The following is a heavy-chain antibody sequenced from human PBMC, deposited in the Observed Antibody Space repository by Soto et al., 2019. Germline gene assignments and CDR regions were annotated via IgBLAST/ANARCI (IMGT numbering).Heavy chain of an antibody. CDR3: GREAPYCTSATCPKFYDMDV. V-gene: IGHV1-69*01. CDR2: IIPILNSP. J-gene: IGHJ6*02. CDR1: GGTFGSYA. Sequence: QVQLVQSGAEVKKPGASVKVSCKASGGTFGSYAITWVRRAPGQGLEWLGGIIPILNSPAYAQKFQARVVITADQITTTADMELDSLRFDDPAVSYGGREAPYCTSATCPKFYDMDVWGQGTTVTV. D-gene: IGHD2-2*01.